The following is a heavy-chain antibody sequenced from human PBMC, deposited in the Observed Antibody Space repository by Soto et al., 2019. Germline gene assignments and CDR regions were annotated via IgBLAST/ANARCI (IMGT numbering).Heavy chain of an antibody. J-gene: IGHJ4*02. V-gene: IGHV4-31*03. CDR3: ARASSSSSAADY. D-gene: IGHD6-6*01. CDR1: GESISSGGYY. Sequence: QVQLQESGPGLVKASQTLSLICSVSGESISSGGYYWSWMRHHPGKGLEWIGYIYDSENAYYNPSLKSRVTISMDTSKNHFAMKLSSVTAADTAVDYCARASSSSSAADYWGQGTLITVSS. CDR2: IYDSENA.